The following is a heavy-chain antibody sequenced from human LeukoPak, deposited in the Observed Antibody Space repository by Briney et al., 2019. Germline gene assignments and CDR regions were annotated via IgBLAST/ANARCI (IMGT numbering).Heavy chain of an antibody. J-gene: IGHJ4*02. CDR1: GFTFSSSA. CDR3: AKGGADIVVVPAAIHFDY. V-gene: IGHV3-23*01. D-gene: IGHD2-2*02. CDR2: ISGSGAGT. Sequence: GGSLRLSCAASGFTFSSSAMSWVRQAPGKGLEWVSAISGSGAGTYYADSVKGRFTISRDNSKNTLYLQMNSLRAEDTAVYYCAKGGADIVVVPAAIHFDYWGQGTLVTVSS.